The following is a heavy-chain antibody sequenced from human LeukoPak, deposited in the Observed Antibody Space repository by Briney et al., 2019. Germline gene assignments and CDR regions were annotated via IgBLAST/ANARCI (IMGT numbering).Heavy chain of an antibody. J-gene: IGHJ4*02. CDR2: INHSGST. Sequence: SETLSLTCAVYGGSFSGYYWSWIRQPPGKGLEWIGEINHSGSTNYNPSLKSRVTISVDTSKNQFSLKLSSVTAEDTAVYYCARHLSGITGYTYGRGIDYWGQGTLVTVSS. D-gene: IGHD5-18*01. CDR3: ARHLSGITGYTYGRGIDY. CDR1: GGSFSGYY. V-gene: IGHV4-34*01.